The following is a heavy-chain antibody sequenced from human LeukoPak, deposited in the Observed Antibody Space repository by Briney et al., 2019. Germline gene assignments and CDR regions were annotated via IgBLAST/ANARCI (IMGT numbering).Heavy chain of an antibody. CDR2: ISGSGGSA. D-gene: IGHD3-10*01. CDR3: AKRKGSAFDI. Sequence: GGSLRLSCAASGFTFSSYAMSWVRQAPGKRLEWVSSISGSGGSAYYADSVKGRFTISRDNSKSTLYLQMNSLRAEDTAVYYCAKRKGSAFDIWGQGTMVTVSS. CDR1: GFTFSSYA. V-gene: IGHV3-23*01. J-gene: IGHJ3*02.